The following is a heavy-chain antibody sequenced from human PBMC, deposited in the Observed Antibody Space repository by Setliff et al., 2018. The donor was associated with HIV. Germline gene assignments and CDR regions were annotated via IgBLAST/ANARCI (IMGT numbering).Heavy chain of an antibody. Sequence: GSLRLSCAASGFTFSRYAMTWVRQAPGKGLEWVSAISGSGDSTFYADSLKGRFTISRDNSKNTLYLQMNSLRAEDTAVYYCAMSPYSSGLFDYWGQGTLVTVSS. J-gene: IGHJ4*02. CDR3: AMSPYSSGLFDY. V-gene: IGHV3-23*01. CDR1: GFTFSRYA. D-gene: IGHD6-19*01. CDR2: ISGSGDST.